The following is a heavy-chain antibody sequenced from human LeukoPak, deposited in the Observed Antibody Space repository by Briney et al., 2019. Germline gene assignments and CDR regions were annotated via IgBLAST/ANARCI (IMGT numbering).Heavy chain of an antibody. J-gene: IGHJ4*02. CDR2: INPSGGST. CDR3: ARGTDHYDFWSGYAPGY. D-gene: IGHD3-3*01. Sequence: ASVKVSCKASGYTFTSYYMHWVRQAPGQGLEWMGIINPSGGSTSCAQKFQGRVTMTRDTSTSTVYMELSSLRSEDTAVYYCARGTDHYDFWSGYAPGYWGQGTLVTVSS. V-gene: IGHV1-46*01. CDR1: GYTFTSYY.